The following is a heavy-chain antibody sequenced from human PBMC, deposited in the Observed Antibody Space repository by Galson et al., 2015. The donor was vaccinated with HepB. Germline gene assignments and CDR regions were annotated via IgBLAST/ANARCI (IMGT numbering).Heavy chain of an antibody. V-gene: IGHV3-33*08. CDR3: ARDDFMVATFQFDY. J-gene: IGHJ4*02. CDR2: IWYDGSNK. D-gene: IGHD5-12*01. Sequence: SLRLSCAASGFTFSSYGMHWVRQAPGKGLEWVAVIWYDGSNKYYADSVKGRFTISRDNSKNTLYLQMNSLRAEDTAVYYCARDDFMVATFQFDYWGQGTLVTVSS. CDR1: GFTFSSYG.